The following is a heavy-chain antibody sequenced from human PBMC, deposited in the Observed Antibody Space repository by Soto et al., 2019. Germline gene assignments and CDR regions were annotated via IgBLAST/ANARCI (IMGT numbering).Heavy chain of an antibody. CDR3: ARLGYCSSTSCYGLDY. J-gene: IGHJ4*02. D-gene: IGHD2-2*01. Sequence: QVQLQESGPGLVKPSQTLSLTCTVSGGSISSGGYYWSWIRQHPGKGLEWIGYIYYSGSTYYNPSLKSRVTISVDTSKNQFSLKLSSVTAADTAVYYCARLGYCSSTSCYGLDYWGQGTLVTVSS. CDR2: IYYSGST. V-gene: IGHV4-31*03. CDR1: GGSISSGGYY.